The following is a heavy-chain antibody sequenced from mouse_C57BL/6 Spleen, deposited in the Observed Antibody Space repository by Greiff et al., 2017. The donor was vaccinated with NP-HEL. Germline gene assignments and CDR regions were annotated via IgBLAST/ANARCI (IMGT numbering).Heavy chain of an antibody. Sequence: QVQLQQPGAELVKPGASVKLSCKASGYTFTSYWKQWVKQRPGQGLEWIGEIDPSDSYTNYNQKFKGKATLTVDTSSSTAYMQLSSLTSEDSAVYYCARRGLFGDYYYGGYWGQGTTLTVSS. CDR2: IDPSDSYT. CDR3: ARRGLFGDYYYGGY. D-gene: IGHD1-1*01. V-gene: IGHV1-50*01. CDR1: GYTFTSYW. J-gene: IGHJ2*01.